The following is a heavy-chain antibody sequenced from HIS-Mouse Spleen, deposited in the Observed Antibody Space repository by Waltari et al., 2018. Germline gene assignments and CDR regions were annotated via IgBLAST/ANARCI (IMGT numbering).Heavy chain of an antibody. CDR3: AREIPYSSSWYDWYFDL. Sequence: QLQLQESGPGLVKPSETLSLTCTVSGGSISSSSYYWGWIRQPPGKGLEWIGSIYYSGSTYYNPSLKSRVTRSVETSKNQFSLKRSSVTAADTAVYYCAREIPYSSSWYDWYFDLWGRGTLVTVSS. CDR1: GGSISSSSYY. J-gene: IGHJ2*01. V-gene: IGHV4-39*07. CDR2: IYYSGST. D-gene: IGHD6-13*01.